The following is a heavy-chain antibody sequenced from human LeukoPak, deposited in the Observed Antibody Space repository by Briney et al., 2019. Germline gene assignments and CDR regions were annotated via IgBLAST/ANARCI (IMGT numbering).Heavy chain of an antibody. CDR2: IYYSGST. J-gene: IGHJ5*02. V-gene: IGHV4-31*03. Sequence: SETLSLTCTVSGGSISSGGYYWSWIRQHPGKGLEWIGYIYYSGSTYYNPSLKSRVTISVDTSKNQFSLKLSSVTAADTAVYYCARASYDSRGAYWFDPWGQETLVTVSS. CDR1: GGSISSGGYY. D-gene: IGHD3-22*01. CDR3: ARASYDSRGAYWFDP.